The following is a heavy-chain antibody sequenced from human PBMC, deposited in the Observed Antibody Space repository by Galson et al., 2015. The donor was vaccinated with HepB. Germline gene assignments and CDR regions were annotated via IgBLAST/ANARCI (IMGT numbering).Heavy chain of an antibody. J-gene: IGHJ4*02. Sequence: SLRLSCAASGFAFGNHGLHWVRQAPGKGLEWMALIWKDGSNKHYADSLKGRFRISRDNAQNRLFLEADSLRAEDTAVYYCAREDATITVAALEYWGQGVLVTVSS. CDR3: AREDATITVAALEY. V-gene: IGHV3-33*01. CDR1: GFAFGNHG. CDR2: IWKDGSNK. D-gene: IGHD6-13*01.